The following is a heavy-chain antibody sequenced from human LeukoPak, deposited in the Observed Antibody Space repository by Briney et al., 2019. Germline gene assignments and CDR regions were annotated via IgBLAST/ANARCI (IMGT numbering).Heavy chain of an antibody. V-gene: IGHV3-21*01. CDR2: ISGSNSYI. CDR3: AREGGSGWYSGWFDP. CDR1: GFTFNSYS. J-gene: IGHJ5*02. Sequence: GGSLRLSCAASGFTFNSYSMNWVRQAPGKGLEWVSSISGSNSYIYYADSMKGRFTISRDNAKNSLYLQMNSLRAEDTALYYCAREGGSGWYSGWFDPWGQGTLVTVSS. D-gene: IGHD6-19*01.